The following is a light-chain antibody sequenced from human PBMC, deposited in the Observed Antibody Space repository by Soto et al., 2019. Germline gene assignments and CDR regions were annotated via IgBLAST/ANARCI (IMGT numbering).Light chain of an antibody. V-gene: IGKV1-5*03. CDR3: QQYNSYSPT. Sequence: DIQMAQSPSTLSASVGDRVTITCRASQSISSWLAWYQQKPGKAPKLLIYKASSLESGVPSRFSGSRSGTDFTLTISSLQPDDFATSYCQQYNSYSPTFGQGTKV. CDR2: KAS. J-gene: IGKJ1*01. CDR1: QSISSW.